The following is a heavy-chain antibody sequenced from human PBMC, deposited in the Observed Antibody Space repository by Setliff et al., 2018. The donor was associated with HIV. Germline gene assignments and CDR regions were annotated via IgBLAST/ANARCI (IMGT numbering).Heavy chain of an antibody. D-gene: IGHD3-9*01. CDR3: ARESQQYYDILTGFNYYYGMDV. V-gene: IGHV4-59*01. Sequence: SETLSLTCSVSNDSITYYYWNWIRQPPGKGLEWIGNIFDSENTNYNPSLKSRVTISVDTSKNQVSLRLTSVTSADTALYYCARESQQYYDILTGFNYYYGMDVWGRGITVTVSS. CDR1: NDSITYYY. J-gene: IGHJ6*02. CDR2: IFDSENT.